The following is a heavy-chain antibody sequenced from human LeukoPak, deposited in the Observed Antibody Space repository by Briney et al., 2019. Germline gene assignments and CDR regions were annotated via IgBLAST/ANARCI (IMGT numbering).Heavy chain of an antibody. D-gene: IGHD3-10*01. CDR1: RGTFSSYA. CDR2: IIPKFGTA. J-gene: IGHJ5*02. CDR3: ARGGHRRYYYTSGSAFDP. Sequence: SVKVSCKASRGTFSSYAISWVRQAPGQGLEWMGGIIPKFGTANYAQKFQGRVTITADESTSTAYMELSSLRSEDTAVYYCARGGHRRYYYTSGSAFDPWGQGTLVTVSS. V-gene: IGHV1-69*13.